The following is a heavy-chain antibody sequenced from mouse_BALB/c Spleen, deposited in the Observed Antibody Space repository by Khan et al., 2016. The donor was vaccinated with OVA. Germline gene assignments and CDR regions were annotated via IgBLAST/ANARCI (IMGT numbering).Heavy chain of an antibody. Sequence: VQLQESGPGLVAPSQSLSITCTVSGFSLTDYGINWIRQPLGKGLEWLGMIWGDGSTDYNSALKSRLSISKDNSKSQVFLKMNSLQTDDTARFYCARELRLGGFAYWGQGTLVTVSA. V-gene: IGHV2-6-7*01. J-gene: IGHJ3*01. D-gene: IGHD1-2*01. CDR1: GFSLTDYG. CDR3: ARELRLGGFAY. CDR2: IWGDGST.